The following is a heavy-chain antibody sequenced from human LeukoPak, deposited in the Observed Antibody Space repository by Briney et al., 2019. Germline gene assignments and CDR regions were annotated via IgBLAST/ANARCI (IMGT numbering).Heavy chain of an antibody. D-gene: IGHD2-2*01. J-gene: IGHJ4*02. CDR1: GYTFTSYG. CDR3: ARALGYCSSTSCYLPDY. CDR2: ISAYNGNT. Sequence: ASVKVSCKASGYTFTSYGISWVRQAPGQGLEWMGWISAYNGNTNYAQKLQGRVTMTTDTSTSTAYMELRSLRSDDTAVYYCARALGYCSSTSCYLPDYWGQGTLVTVSS. V-gene: IGHV1-18*01.